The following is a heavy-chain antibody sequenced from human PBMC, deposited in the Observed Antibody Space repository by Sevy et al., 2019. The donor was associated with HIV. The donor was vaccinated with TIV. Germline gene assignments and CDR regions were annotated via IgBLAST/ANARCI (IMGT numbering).Heavy chain of an antibody. CDR3: ACKRGYYHGPFDY. CDR2: IHYTGGT. J-gene: IGHJ4*02. V-gene: IGHV4-30-4*02. D-gene: IGHD3-3*01. Sequence: SETLSLTCTVSGGSISNSDSYWSWIRQPPGKGLEWIGYIHYTGGTYYNPFLKSRVAMSVDTYEKQFSLNLSFMTEADTAVYYCACKRGYYHGPFDYWGQGTLVTVSS. CDR1: GGSISNSDSY.